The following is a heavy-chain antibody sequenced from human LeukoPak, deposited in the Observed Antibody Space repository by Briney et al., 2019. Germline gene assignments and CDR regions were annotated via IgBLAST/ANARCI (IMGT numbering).Heavy chain of an antibody. D-gene: IGHD4-23*01. V-gene: IGHV4-59*08. CDR1: GGSFSGYY. CDR3: ARSSGDYGGNADY. Sequence: PSETLSLTCAVYGGSFSGYYWSWIRQPPGKGLEWIGYIYYSGSTNYNPSLKSRVTISVDTSKNQFSLKLSSVTAADTAVYYCARSSGDYGGNADYWGQGTLVTVSS. J-gene: IGHJ4*02. CDR2: IYYSGST.